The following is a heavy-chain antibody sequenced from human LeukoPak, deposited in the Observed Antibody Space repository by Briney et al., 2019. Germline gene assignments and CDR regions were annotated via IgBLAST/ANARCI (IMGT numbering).Heavy chain of an antibody. D-gene: IGHD3-10*01. Sequence: ASVKVSCKVSGYTLTELSMHWVRQAPGKGLEWIGGFDPEDGETIYAQKFQGRVTMTEDTSTDTAYMELSSPRSEDTAVYYCATLLMVRGVFDYWGQGTLVTVSS. CDR2: FDPEDGET. V-gene: IGHV1-24*01. CDR1: GYTLTELS. CDR3: ATLLMVRGVFDY. J-gene: IGHJ4*02.